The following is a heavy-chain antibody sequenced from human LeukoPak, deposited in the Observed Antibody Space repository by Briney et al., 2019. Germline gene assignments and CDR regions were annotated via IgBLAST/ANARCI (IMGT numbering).Heavy chain of an antibody. CDR2: IYYSGSI. Sequence: SDTLSLTCAVSGYSISSSNWWGWIRRPPGKGLEWIGYIYYSGSIYYNPSLKSRVTMSVDTSKNQFSLKLSSVTAVDTAVYYCARTLGHYDSSGYLDWYFDLWGRGTLVTVSS. D-gene: IGHD3-22*01. V-gene: IGHV4-28*05. CDR3: ARTLGHYDSSGYLDWYFDL. CDR1: GYSISSSNW. J-gene: IGHJ2*01.